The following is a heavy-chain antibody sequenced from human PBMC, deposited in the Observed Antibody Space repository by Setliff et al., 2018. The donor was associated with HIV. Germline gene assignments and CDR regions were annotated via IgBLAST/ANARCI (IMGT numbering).Heavy chain of an antibody. CDR2: INSNTGNP. V-gene: IGHV7-4-1*02. Sequence: ASVKVSCKASGYTFTTYAMNWVRQATGQGLEWMGWINSNTGNPMYAQGFTGRFVFSLDTSVSTAYLQISSLKAEYTAVYYCAREGRGDYDFWSGSRGAFDIWGQGTMVTVSS. J-gene: IGHJ3*02. CDR3: AREGRGDYDFWSGSRGAFDI. CDR1: GYTFTTYA. D-gene: IGHD3-3*01.